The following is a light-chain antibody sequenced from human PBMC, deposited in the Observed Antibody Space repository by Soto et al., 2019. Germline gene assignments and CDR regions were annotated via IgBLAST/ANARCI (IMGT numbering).Light chain of an antibody. CDR3: QQRSNWLT. CDR1: QSVSSY. V-gene: IGKV3-11*01. Sequence: EIVLTQSPATLSLSPGERATLSCRASQSVSSYLAWYQQKPGQAPRLLIYDASNRATGIPARLSGSGSGTDFTLTISSLEPEDFAVYYCQQRSNWLTFGGGTKVESK. CDR2: DAS. J-gene: IGKJ4*01.